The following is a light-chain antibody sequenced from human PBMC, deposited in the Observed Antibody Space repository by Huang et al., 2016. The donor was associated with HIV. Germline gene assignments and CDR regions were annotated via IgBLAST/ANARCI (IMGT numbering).Light chain of an antibody. J-gene: IGKJ1*01. V-gene: IGKV1-27*01. CDR2: AAS. Sequence: DIQMTQSPSSLSASVGDRVTITCRASQGISDYLAWYQQKPGKVPKLLVHAASTLQSGVPSRVSGSGSGTDFTLTISSLHPEDVATYYCQKYNSAPWTFGQGTKVEI. CDR3: QKYNSAPWT. CDR1: QGISDY.